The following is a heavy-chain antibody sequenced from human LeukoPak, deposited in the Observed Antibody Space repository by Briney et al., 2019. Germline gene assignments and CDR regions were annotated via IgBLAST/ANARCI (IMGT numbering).Heavy chain of an antibody. J-gene: IGHJ3*02. CDR1: GGSISSSSYY. D-gene: IGHD1-7*01. CDR2: IYYSGST. Sequence: KASETLCLTCTVSGGSISSSSYYWGWIRQPPGKGLEWIGSIYYSGSTYYNPSLKSRVTISADRSKTQFSLKLTSVTAADTAVYYCARDRGTTRGGDAFDIWGQGTMVTVSS. CDR3: ARDRGTTRGGDAFDI. V-gene: IGHV4-39*07.